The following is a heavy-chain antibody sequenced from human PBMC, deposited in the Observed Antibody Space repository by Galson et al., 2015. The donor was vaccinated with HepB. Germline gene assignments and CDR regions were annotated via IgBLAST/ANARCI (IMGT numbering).Heavy chain of an antibody. D-gene: IGHD2-15*01. V-gene: IGHV3-48*04. CDR2: ISSSSSTI. CDR1: GFTFSSYS. Sequence: LRLSCAASGFTFSSYSMNWVRQAPGKGLEWVSYISSSSSTIYYADSVKGRFTISRDNAKDSLYLQMNSLRAENTAVYYCARGPEDYGMDVWGQGTTVTVSS. J-gene: IGHJ6*02. CDR3: ARGPEDYGMDV.